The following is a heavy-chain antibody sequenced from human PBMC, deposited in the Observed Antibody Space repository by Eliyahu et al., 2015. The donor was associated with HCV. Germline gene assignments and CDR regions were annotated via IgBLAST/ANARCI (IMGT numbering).Heavy chain of an antibody. CDR1: GGSIXTYY. J-gene: IGHJ5*02. CDR2: IHYSGCT. Sequence: QVQLQESGPGLVQPSETLSLPCTXSGGSIXTYYWXWIRQPPGKGLGWIGDIHYSGCTNYTPSLKSRVTISVDTSKNQISLKLSSVTAADTAVYYCASGGGGIAVAGTGGWFDPWGQGTLVTVSS. CDR3: ASGGGGIAVAGTGGWFDP. V-gene: IGHV4-59*01. D-gene: IGHD6-19*01.